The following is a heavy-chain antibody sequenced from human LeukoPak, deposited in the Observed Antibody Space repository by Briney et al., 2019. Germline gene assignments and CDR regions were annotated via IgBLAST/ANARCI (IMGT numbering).Heavy chain of an antibody. Sequence: SETLSLTCTVSGYSISSGYYWGWIRQPPGKGLEWIGSIYHSGSTYYNPSLKSRVTISVDTSKNQFSLKLSSVTAADTAVYYCATLGARDYDFWSGYYTGDYYYYYYMDVWGKGTTVTVSS. CDR2: IYHSGST. CDR3: ATLGARDYDFWSGYYTGDYYYYYYMDV. CDR1: GYSISSGYY. D-gene: IGHD3-3*01. V-gene: IGHV4-38-2*02. J-gene: IGHJ6*03.